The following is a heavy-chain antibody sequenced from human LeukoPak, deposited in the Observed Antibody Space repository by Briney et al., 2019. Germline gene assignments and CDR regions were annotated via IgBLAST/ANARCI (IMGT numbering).Heavy chain of an antibody. D-gene: IGHD3-10*01. J-gene: IGHJ4*02. CDR3: GSMVREGEDY. CDR2: IKGDGSKV. Sequence: PGGSLRLSCAASGFTFSNYGMHWVRQAPGKGLEWVANIKGDGSKVNYADSVKGRFTISRDNAKNSLYLQMNSLRAEDTAVYYCGSMVREGEDYWGQGTLVTVSS. CDR1: GFTFSNYG. V-gene: IGHV3-7*01.